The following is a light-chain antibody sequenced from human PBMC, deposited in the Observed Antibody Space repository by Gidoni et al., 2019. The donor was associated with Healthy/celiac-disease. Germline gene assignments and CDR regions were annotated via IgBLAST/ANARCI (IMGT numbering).Light chain of an antibody. CDR1: NVGSKS. J-gene: IGLJ2*01. Sequence: SYLLTHPPSVAFAPGQTARITCGGNNVGSKSVHWYQQKPGQAPVMVVYDDSDRPSGIPERFSGSNSGNTATLTISRVEDGDEDDYYCQVWDSSSDHVVFGGGTKLTVL. CDR3: QVWDSSSDHVV. V-gene: IGLV3-21*02. CDR2: DDS.